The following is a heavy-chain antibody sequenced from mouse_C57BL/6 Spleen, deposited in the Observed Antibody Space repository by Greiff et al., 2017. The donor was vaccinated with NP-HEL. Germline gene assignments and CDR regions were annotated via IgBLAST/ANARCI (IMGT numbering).Heavy chain of an antibody. CDR2: ISDGGSYT. D-gene: IGHD2-1*01. CDR1: GFTFSSYA. V-gene: IGHV5-4*03. CDR3: ARRRGNEGWYFDV. Sequence: EVMLVESGGGLVKPGGSLKLSCAASGFTFSSYAMSWVRQTPEKRLEWVATISDGGSYTYYPDNVKGRFTISRDNAKNNLYLQMSHLKSEDTAMYYCARRRGNEGWYFDVGGTGTTVTVSS. J-gene: IGHJ1*03.